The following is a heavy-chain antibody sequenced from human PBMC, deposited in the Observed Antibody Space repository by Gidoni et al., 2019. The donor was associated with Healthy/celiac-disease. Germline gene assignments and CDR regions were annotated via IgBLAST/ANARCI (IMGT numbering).Heavy chain of an antibody. CDR3: AKDIGVFWSGYDKMAGGMDV. Sequence: EVQLVESGGGLVQPGRSLRLSCAASGFTFDDYAMHWVRQAPGKGLEWVSGISWNSGSIGYADSVKGRFTISRDNAKNSLYLQMNSLRAEDTALYYCAKDIGVFWSGYDKMAGGMDVWGQGTTVTVSS. D-gene: IGHD3-3*01. V-gene: IGHV3-9*01. CDR1: GFTFDDYA. J-gene: IGHJ6*02. CDR2: ISWNSGSI.